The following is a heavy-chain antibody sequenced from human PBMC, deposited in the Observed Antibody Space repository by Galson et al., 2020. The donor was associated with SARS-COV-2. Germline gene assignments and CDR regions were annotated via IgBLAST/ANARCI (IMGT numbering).Heavy chain of an antibody. J-gene: IGHJ6*02. Sequence: GGSLRLSCVASGFTFSSYWMAWVRQAPGKGLEWVANIKQDCSDKRYVDSVKGRFTISRDNARNTLYLQMDSLTAEDTAVYYCARDFPYGSGSGMDVWGQGTTVTVSS. V-gene: IGHV3-7*01. CDR2: IKQDCSDK. CDR1: GFTFSSYW. CDR3: ARDFPYGSGSGMDV. D-gene: IGHD3-10*01.